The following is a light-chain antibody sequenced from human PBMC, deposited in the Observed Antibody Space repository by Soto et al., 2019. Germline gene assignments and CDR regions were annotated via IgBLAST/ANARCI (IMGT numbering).Light chain of an antibody. Sequence: QSALTQPASVSGSPGQSITISCTGTSNNYVSWYQQYPGKAPKLMIYDVSNRPSGVSYRFSGSKSGNTASLTISGLQAEDEADYYCSSYTTSSTHVVFGGGTKVTVL. CDR2: DVS. V-gene: IGLV2-14*01. J-gene: IGLJ2*01. CDR1: SNNY. CDR3: SSYTTSSTHVV.